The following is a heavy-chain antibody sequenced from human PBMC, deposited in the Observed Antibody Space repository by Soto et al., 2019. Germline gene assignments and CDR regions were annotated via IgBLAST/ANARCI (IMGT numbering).Heavy chain of an antibody. V-gene: IGHV1-8*02. J-gene: IGHJ3*02. D-gene: IGHD3-9*01. Sequence: ASVKVSCKASGYTFTSYDINWVRQAPGQGLEWMGWLNPNSGGTGYAQKFQGRLTMTRNTSISTAYMELSNLTSEDTAVYYCARVAYDILTGYYMDAFDIWGQGTKVTVSS. CDR3: ARVAYDILTGYYMDAFDI. CDR1: GYTFTSYD. CDR2: LNPNSGGT.